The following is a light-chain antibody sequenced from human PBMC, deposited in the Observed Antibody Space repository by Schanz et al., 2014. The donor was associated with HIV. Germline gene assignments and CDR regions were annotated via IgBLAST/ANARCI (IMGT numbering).Light chain of an antibody. CDR3: AAWDDSLNGVI. V-gene: IGLV1-44*01. J-gene: IGLJ2*01. CDR2: RNN. CDR1: SSNIGSDT. Sequence: QSVLTQPPSVSGAPGQRITISCSGSSSNIGSDTVNWYQQLPGTAPKVLIYRNNQRPSGVPDRFSGSKSGTSASLAISGLQSEDEADYYCAAWDDSLNGVIFGGGTKVTVL.